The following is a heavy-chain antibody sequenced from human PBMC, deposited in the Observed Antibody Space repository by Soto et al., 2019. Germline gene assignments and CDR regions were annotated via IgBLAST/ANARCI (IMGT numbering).Heavy chain of an antibody. CDR1: GGSISSYY. J-gene: IGHJ4*02. D-gene: IGHD3-16*01. V-gene: IGHV4-59*08. CDR2: IYYSGST. Sequence: PSETLSLTCTVSGGSISSYYWSWIRQPPGKGLEWIGYIYYSGSTNYNPSLKSRVTISVDTSKNQFSLKLSSVTAADTAVYYCAGSYDYIWGSSDYWGQGTLVTVS. CDR3: AGSYDYIWGSSDY.